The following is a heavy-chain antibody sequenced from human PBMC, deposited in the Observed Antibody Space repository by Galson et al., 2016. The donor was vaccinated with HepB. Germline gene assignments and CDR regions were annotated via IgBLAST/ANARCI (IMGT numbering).Heavy chain of an antibody. J-gene: IGHJ4*02. CDR3: ARLGPPRGIRGVFDY. Sequence: SLRLSCATSGFTFSDYTMNWVRQAPGKRLEWLSSITSSSTIIYYADSVRGRFTISRDNAKNSLYLHMNSLRDEDTAVYYCARLGPPRGIRGVFDYWGQGALVTVSS. CDR2: ITSSSTII. V-gene: IGHV3-48*02. CDR1: GFTFSDYT. D-gene: IGHD3-10*01.